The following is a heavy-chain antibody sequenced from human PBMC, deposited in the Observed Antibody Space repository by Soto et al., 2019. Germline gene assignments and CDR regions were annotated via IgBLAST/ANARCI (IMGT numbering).Heavy chain of an antibody. CDR2: INPSGGSA. CDR3: ARDYLSSKLSLSYFDF. J-gene: IGHJ4*02. CDR1: GYTFTSYA. D-gene: IGHD2-2*01. V-gene: IGHV1-46*01. Sequence: ASVKVSCKASGYTFTSYAMNWVRQAPGQGLEWMGLINPSGGSATLAQKFQGRVTMTRDTSTTTVYMELSSLRSEDAAVYYCARDYLSSKLSLSYFDFWGQGTLVTVSS.